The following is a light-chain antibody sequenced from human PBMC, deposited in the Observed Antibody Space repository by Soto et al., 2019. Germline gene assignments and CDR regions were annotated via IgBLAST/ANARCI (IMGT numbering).Light chain of an antibody. CDR2: GNS. J-gene: IGLJ3*02. CDR3: QSYDSSLSGWV. CDR1: SSNIGAGYD. Sequence: QSVLTQPPSVSGAPGQRVTISCTGSSSNIGAGYDVHWYQQLPGTAHKLLIYGNSNRPSGVPDRFSGSKSGTSASLAITGFQAEDDADYYCQSYDSSLSGWVFGGGPKLTVL. V-gene: IGLV1-40*01.